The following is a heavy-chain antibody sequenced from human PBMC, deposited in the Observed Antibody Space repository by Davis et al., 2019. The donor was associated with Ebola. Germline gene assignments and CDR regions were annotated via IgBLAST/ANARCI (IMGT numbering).Heavy chain of an antibody. D-gene: IGHD5-18*01. V-gene: IGHV1-2*04. J-gene: IGHJ6*02. CDR3: GRAGYSYGPWNYYYGMDV. Sequence: AASVKVSCKASGYTFTGYYMHWVRQAPGQGLEWMGWINPNSGGTNYAQKFQGWVTMTRDTSISTAYMERSSLRSEDTAVYYCGRAGYSYGPWNYYYGMDVWGQGTTVTVSS. CDR2: INPNSGGT. CDR1: GYTFTGYY.